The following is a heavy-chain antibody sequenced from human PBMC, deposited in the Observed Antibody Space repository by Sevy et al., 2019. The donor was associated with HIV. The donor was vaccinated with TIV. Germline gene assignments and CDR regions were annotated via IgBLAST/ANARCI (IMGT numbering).Heavy chain of an antibody. CDR2: IDTSSAYI. J-gene: IGHJ6*02. V-gene: IGHV3-21*01. CDR3: AGVNCTNGVGFKGNYYYGLEV. D-gene: IGHD2-8*01. CDR1: GFSFSGYS. Sequence: GGSLRLSCAASGFSFSGYSFNWVRQAPGKGLEWVSSIDTSSAYIYYADSVKGRFTISRDNAKNSLYLQMSSLRAEDTAFYFCAGVNCTNGVGFKGNYYYGLEVWGQGTTVTAPS.